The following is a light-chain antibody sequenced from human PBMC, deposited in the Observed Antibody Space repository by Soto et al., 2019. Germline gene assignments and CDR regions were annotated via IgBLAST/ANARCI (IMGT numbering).Light chain of an antibody. CDR3: CSYAGSYTYV. V-gene: IGLV2-11*01. CDR1: SXDVGGYNY. CDR2: DVT. J-gene: IGLJ1*01. Sequence: QSALTQPRSVSGSPGQSVTISCTGTSXDVGGYNYVSWFQQHPGIAPKLMIYDVTKRPSGVPDRFSGSESGNTASLTISGLQAEDEADYYCCSYAGSYTYVFRTGTKV.